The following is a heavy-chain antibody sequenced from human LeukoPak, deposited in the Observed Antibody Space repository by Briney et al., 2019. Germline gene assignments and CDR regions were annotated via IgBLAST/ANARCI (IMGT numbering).Heavy chain of an antibody. CDR2: IYYSGST. Sequence: SETLSLTCTVSSDSISNYYWSWIRQPPGKGLEWIGYIYYSGSTNYNPSLKSRVTISVDTSKNQFSLKLSSVTAADTAVYYCARTTPTYYDIVTGYYGKFDPWGQGTLVTVSS. V-gene: IGHV4-59*01. D-gene: IGHD3-9*01. CDR1: SDSISNYY. J-gene: IGHJ5*02. CDR3: ARTTPTYYDIVTGYYGKFDP.